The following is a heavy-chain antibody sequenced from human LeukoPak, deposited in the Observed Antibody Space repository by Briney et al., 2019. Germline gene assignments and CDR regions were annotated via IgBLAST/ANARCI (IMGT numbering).Heavy chain of an antibody. CDR2: VSAYSGNT. CDR1: GYTFTSYG. CDR3: ARDRGGTGYYNY. V-gene: IGHV1-18*01. D-gene: IGHD3/OR15-3a*01. Sequence: GASVKVSCKASGYTFTSYGIIWVRQAPGQGLEWMGWVSAYSGNTNYAQKVQGRVTMTTDTSTSTAYMELRSLRSDDTAVYYCARDRGGTGYYNYWGQGTLVTVSS. J-gene: IGHJ4*02.